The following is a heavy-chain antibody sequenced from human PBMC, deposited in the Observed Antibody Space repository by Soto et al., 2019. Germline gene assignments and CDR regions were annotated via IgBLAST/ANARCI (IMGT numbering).Heavy chain of an antibody. CDR3: AKDARSPSSPYFFDY. J-gene: IGHJ4*02. Sequence: EVQLVESGGGLVQPGRSLRLSCAASGFTFDDYAMHWVRQAPGKGLEWVSGISWNSGTIDYADSVKGRFTVSRDNAKNSLYLQMNSLRTEDTALYHCAKDARSPSSPYFFDYWGQGTLVTVSS. CDR1: GFTFDDYA. CDR2: ISWNSGTI. D-gene: IGHD1-26*01. V-gene: IGHV3-9*01.